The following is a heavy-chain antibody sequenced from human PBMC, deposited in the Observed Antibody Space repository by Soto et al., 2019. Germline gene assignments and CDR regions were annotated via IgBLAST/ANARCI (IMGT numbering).Heavy chain of an antibody. CDR2: ISGSGSTT. J-gene: IGHJ3*01. V-gene: IGHV3-23*01. Sequence: VQLLESGGGLVQPGGSLRLSCAASGFSFNKHAMTWVRQAPGKGLEWVSGISGSGSTTHYADSVKGRFTISRDNSKDTLYLQMNSLRPEDTAVYFCAKDRLMLTMVVVGAFDFWGLGTMVTVSS. D-gene: IGHD3-22*01. CDR1: GFSFNKHA. CDR3: AKDRLMLTMVVVGAFDF.